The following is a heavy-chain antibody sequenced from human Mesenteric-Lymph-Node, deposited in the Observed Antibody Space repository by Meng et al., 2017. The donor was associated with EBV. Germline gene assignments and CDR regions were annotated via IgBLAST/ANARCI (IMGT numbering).Heavy chain of an antibody. Sequence: EVQLLESGGCLVQPXGSLRLSCAASGFTFSSYAMSWVRQAPGKGLEWVSAISGSGGSTYYADSVKGRFTISRDNSKNTLYLQMNSLRAEDTAVYYCAGPAPPGTAPGRWGQGTLVTVSA. CDR3: AGPAPPGTAPGR. V-gene: IGHV3-23*01. CDR1: GFTFSSYA. D-gene: IGHD6-13*01. J-gene: IGHJ4*02. CDR2: ISGSGGST.